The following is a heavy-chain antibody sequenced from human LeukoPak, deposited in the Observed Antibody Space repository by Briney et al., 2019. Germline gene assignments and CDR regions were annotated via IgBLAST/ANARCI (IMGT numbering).Heavy chain of an antibody. CDR3: ARDAATYYDILTGYRRRAFDI. Sequence: ASVKVSCKASGYTFTSYGISWVRQAPGQGLEWMGWISAYNGNTNYAQKLQGRVTMTTDTSTSTAYMELRSLRSDDTAVYYWARDAATYYDILTGYRRRAFDIWGQGTMVTVSS. CDR1: GYTFTSYG. CDR2: ISAYNGNT. D-gene: IGHD3-9*01. J-gene: IGHJ3*02. V-gene: IGHV1-18*01.